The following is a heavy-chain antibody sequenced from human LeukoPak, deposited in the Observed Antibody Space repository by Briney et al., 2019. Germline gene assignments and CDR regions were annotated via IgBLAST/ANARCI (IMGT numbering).Heavy chain of an antibody. CDR1: GVTLSDHH. CDR3: ARDGEEGDNSAFDI. CDR2: TRDKARGYTT. D-gene: IGHD3-22*01. J-gene: IGHJ3*02. V-gene: IGHV3-72*01. Sequence: QPGGSLRLSCAASGVTLSDHHMDWVRQAPGKGLEWVGRTRDKARGYTTEYAASVEGRFTISRDDSKTLVYLQMNSLKTEDTAVYFCARDGEEGDNSAFDIWGQGTVVTVSS.